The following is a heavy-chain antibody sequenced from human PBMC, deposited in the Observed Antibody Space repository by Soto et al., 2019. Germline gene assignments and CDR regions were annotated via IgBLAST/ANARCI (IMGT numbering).Heavy chain of an antibody. J-gene: IGHJ5*02. CDR2: IIPIFGTA. D-gene: IGHD3-9*01. Sequence: SVKVSCKASGGTFSSYAISWVRQAPGQGLEWMGGIIPIFGTANYAQKFQGRVTITADESTSTAYMELSSLRSEDTAVYYCARDLFPHYDILTGYSPNWFDPWGQGTLVTVSA. V-gene: IGHV1-69*13. CDR1: GGTFSSYA. CDR3: ARDLFPHYDILTGYSPNWFDP.